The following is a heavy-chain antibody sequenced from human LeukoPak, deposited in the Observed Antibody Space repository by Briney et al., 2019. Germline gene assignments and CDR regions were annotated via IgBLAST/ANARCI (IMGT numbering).Heavy chain of an antibody. CDR1: GGSISSYY. Sequence: SETLSLTCTVSGGSISSYYWSWIRQPPGKGLEWIGYIYYSGSTNYNPPLKSRVTISVDTSKNQFSLKLSSVTAADTAVYYCAREIAAAGSYYFDYWGQGTLVTVSS. CDR3: AREIAAAGSYYFDY. CDR2: IYYSGST. J-gene: IGHJ4*02. D-gene: IGHD6-13*01. V-gene: IGHV4-59*01.